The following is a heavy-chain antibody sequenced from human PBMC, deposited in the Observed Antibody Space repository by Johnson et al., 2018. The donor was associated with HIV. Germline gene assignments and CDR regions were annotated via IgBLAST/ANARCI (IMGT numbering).Heavy chain of an antibody. CDR1: GITFSDYY. Sequence: QMQLVESGGGLAQPGGSLRLSCAASGITFSDYYMTWIRQAPGKGLEWLSFISSSGDIIRYADSVKGRFTISRDNAKNSLILQMNSLRDEDTAVYYCARVEWELELLGAFDIWGQGTMVTVSS. V-gene: IGHV3-11*04. J-gene: IGHJ3*02. CDR2: ISSSGDII. D-gene: IGHD1-7*01. CDR3: ARVEWELELLGAFDI.